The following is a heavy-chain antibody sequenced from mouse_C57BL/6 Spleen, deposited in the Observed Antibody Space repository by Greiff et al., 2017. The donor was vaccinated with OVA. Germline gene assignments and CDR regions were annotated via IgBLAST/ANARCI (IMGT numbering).Heavy chain of an antibody. CDR2: INPSSGYT. J-gene: IGHJ1*03. V-gene: IGHV1-7*01. CDR1: GYTFTSYW. Sequence: VQLQQSGAELAKPGASVKLSCKASGYTFTSYWMHWVKQRPGQGLEWIGYINPSSGYTKYNQKFKDKATLTADKSSSTAYMQLSSLTYEDSAVYYCASHNYNWYFDVWGTGTTVTVSS. D-gene: IGHD1-3*01. CDR3: ASHNYNWYFDV.